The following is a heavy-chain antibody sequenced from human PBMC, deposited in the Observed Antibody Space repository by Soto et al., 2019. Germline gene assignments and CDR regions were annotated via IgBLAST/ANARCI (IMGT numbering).Heavy chain of an antibody. CDR1: GFTFQDYA. V-gene: IGHV3-9*01. J-gene: IGHJ4*02. CDR2: INGNSGNI. Sequence: EVQLVESGGGLGQPGRSLRLSCAASGFTFQDYAMHWFRQAPGKGLEWVASINGNSGNIGYADSVKGRFTISRDNAKSSLYVEMTSLRVEDTALYYCARDVGDVARNLLYWGQGTLVTVSS. CDR3: ARDVGDVARNLLY. D-gene: IGHD5-12*01.